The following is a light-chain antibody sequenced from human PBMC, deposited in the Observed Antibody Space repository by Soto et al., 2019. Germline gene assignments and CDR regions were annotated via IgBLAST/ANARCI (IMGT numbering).Light chain of an antibody. Sequence: DIQMTQSPSSLSASVGDRFTITFRASQGISTYLNWYQQKPGKAPKLLIYGASNLETGVPSRFSGSGSGTDFTFTISSLQPEDIATYFCQQYDNVFTFGQGTRLEIK. CDR2: GAS. CDR3: QQYDNVFT. CDR1: QGISTY. J-gene: IGKJ5*01. V-gene: IGKV1-33*01.